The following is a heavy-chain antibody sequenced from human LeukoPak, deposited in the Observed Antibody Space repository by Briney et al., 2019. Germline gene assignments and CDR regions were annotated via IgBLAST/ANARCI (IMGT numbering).Heavy chain of an antibody. CDR1: GFTVSSSY. CDR2: IYSGGSR. J-gene: IGHJ4*02. V-gene: IGHV3-53*01. Sequence: PGGSLRLSCAASGFTVSSSYMSWVRQAPGKGLEWVSIIYSGGSRYYADAVKGRFTISRDNYKNTLYLQMNSLRAEDTAVYYCARDSTVRWSYWGQGTLVTVS. D-gene: IGHD3-3*01. CDR3: ARDSTVRWSY.